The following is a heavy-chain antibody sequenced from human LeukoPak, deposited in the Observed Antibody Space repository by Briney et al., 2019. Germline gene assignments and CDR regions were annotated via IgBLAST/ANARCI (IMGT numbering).Heavy chain of an antibody. CDR1: GFTFSSYW. D-gene: IGHD2-15*01. V-gene: IGHV3-74*01. J-gene: IGHJ4*02. Sequence: AGGSLRLSCAASGFTFSSYWMHWVRQAPGKGLVWVSRINSDGSSTSYADSVKGRFTISRDNSKNTLYLQMNSLRAEDTAVYYCAKDLSLYCSGGSCSDSLFDWGQGTLVTVSS. CDR2: INSDGSST. CDR3: AKDLSLYCSGGSCSDSLFD.